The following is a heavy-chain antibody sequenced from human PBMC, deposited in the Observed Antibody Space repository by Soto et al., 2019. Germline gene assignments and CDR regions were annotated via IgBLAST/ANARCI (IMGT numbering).Heavy chain of an antibody. J-gene: IGHJ4*02. Sequence: GASVKVSCKASGYTFSRYGISWVRQAPGQGLEWMGWISGFNGNTKESEKLQGRVTVTTDTAANTAHMELRGLRSDDTAVYYCARASAYSTPWSFDNWGQGTLVTVSS. V-gene: IGHV1-18*01. CDR1: GYTFSRYG. D-gene: IGHD6-13*01. CDR3: ARASAYSTPWSFDN. CDR2: ISGFNGNT.